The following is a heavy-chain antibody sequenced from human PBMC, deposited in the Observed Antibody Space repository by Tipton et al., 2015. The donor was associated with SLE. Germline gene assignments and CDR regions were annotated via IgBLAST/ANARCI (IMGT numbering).Heavy chain of an antibody. CDR3: ARGTGDIRY. J-gene: IGHJ4*02. D-gene: IGHD7-27*01. Sequence: QSGLEVKKPGASVKVSCKASGYTFSTYGITWVRQAPGQGLEWLGWISVHNGNTHYAQKLQGRVTMTTDTSTSTAYMELRSLRSDDTAVYYCARGTGDIRYWGQGTLVTVSS. V-gene: IGHV1-18*01. CDR1: GYTFSTYG. CDR2: ISVHNGNT.